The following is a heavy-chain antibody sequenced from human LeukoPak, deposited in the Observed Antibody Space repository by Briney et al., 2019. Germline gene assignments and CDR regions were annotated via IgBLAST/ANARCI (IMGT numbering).Heavy chain of an antibody. D-gene: IGHD6-19*01. J-gene: IGHJ5*02. CDR1: GVSISSDDYC. CDR3: AKGAGPPWFDP. Sequence: PSETLSLTCTVSGVSISSDDYCWSWIRQPAGQGLEWIGRICASGSANYHPSLKSRVTASLDTPKNQFLLRLNTVTAADTAVYYCAKGAGPPWFDPWGQGTLVTVSS. CDR2: ICASGSA. V-gene: IGHV4-61*02.